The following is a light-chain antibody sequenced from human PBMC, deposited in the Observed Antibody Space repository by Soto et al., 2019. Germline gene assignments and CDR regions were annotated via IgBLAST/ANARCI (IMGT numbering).Light chain of an antibody. J-gene: IGKJ5*01. V-gene: IGKV3-20*01. Sequence: EIVLTQSPGTLSLSPGERATLSCRASQSVRSSYLAWYQQRPGQAPRLLIYGTSTRATGIPDRFSGSGSGADFTLTISRLEPEDFAVYYCQQYKNWPLFGQGTRLEI. CDR1: QSVRSSY. CDR3: QQYKNWPL. CDR2: GTS.